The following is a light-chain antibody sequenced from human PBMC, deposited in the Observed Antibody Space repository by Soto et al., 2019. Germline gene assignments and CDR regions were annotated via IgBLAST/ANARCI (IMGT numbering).Light chain of an antibody. V-gene: IGKV3D-15*01. J-gene: IGKJ3*01. CDR1: QSVSSN. CDR3: QKYNNWPPFT. Sequence: EIVMTQSPATLSVSPGERATLSCRASQSVSSNLAWYQQKPGQAPRLLIYGASIRATGIPARFSGSGSGTEFTLTSSRLQSEDLAVYYCQKYNNWPPFTFGPGTKVDIK. CDR2: GAS.